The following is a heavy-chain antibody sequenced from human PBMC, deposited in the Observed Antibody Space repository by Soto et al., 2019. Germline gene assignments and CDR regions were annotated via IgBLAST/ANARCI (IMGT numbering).Heavy chain of an antibody. Sequence: SVKVSCKASGGTFSSYAISWVRQAPGQGLEWMGGIIPNVGTANYAQKFQGRVTMTEDESTDTAYMELSSLRSEDTAVYYCATAGLGQDYWGQGTLVTVSS. D-gene: IGHD1-1*01. CDR1: GGTFSSYA. V-gene: IGHV1-69*13. CDR3: ATAGLGQDY. J-gene: IGHJ4*02. CDR2: IIPNVGTA.